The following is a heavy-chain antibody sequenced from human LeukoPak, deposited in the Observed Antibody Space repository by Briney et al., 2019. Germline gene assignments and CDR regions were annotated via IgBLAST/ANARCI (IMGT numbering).Heavy chain of an antibody. J-gene: IGHJ5*02. CDR1: GGSISSGGYY. Sequence: SETLSLTCTVSGGSISSGGYYWSWIRQHPGKGLEWIGYIYYSGSTYYNPSLKSRVTISVDTSKNQFSLKLSSVTAADTAVYYCARGGGGSGYYIPQYNWFDPWGQGNLVTVSS. D-gene: IGHD3-3*01. CDR3: ARGGGGSGYYIPQYNWFDP. V-gene: IGHV4-31*03. CDR2: IYYSGST.